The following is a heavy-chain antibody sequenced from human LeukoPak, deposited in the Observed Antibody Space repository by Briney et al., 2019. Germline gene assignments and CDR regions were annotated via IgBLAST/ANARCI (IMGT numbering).Heavy chain of an antibody. J-gene: IGHJ3*02. CDR2: INPSGGST. CDR3: ARGEYSSPRSAFDI. Sequence: ASVKVSCKASGYTFTSYYMHWVRQAPGQGLEWMGIINPSGGSTTYAQKFQGRVTITRDMSTSTVYTELSSLRSEDTAVYSCARGEYSSPRSAFDIWGQGTMVTVSS. D-gene: IGHD6-6*01. V-gene: IGHV1-46*01. CDR1: GYTFTSYY.